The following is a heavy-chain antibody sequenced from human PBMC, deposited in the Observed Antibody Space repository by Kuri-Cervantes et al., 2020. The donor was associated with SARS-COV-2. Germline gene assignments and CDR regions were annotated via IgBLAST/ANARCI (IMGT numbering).Heavy chain of an antibody. CDR1: GFTFSSYS. CDR3: ARSPGAYFDY. D-gene: IGHD3-10*01. Sequence: GESLKISCAASGFTFSSYSMNWVRQAPGKGLEWVSSISSSSSYIYYADSVKGRFTISRDNSKNTLYLQMNSLRAEDTAVYYCARSPGAYFDYWGQGTLVTVSS. CDR2: ISSSSSYI. V-gene: IGHV3-21*01. J-gene: IGHJ4*02.